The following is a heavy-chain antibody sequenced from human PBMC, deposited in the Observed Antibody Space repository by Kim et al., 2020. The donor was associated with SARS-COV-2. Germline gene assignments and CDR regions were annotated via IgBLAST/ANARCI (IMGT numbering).Heavy chain of an antibody. D-gene: IGHD3-16*02. CDR2: IIPIFGTA. CDR3: ARVSLGELSSYYYYYYGMDV. Sequence: SVKVSCKASGGTFSSYAISWVRQAPGQGLEWMGGIIPIFGTANYAQKFQGRVTITADESTSTAYMELSSLRSEDTAVYYCARVSLGELSSYYYYYYGMDVWGQGTTVTVSS. CDR1: GGTFSSYA. J-gene: IGHJ6*02. V-gene: IGHV1-69*13.